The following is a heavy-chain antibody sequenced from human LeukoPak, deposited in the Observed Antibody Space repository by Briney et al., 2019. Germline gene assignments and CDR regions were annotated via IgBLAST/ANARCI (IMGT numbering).Heavy chain of an antibody. V-gene: IGHV4-59*01. CDR2: ISYSGST. CDR1: GGSFSYY. D-gene: IGHD6-19*01. CDR3: ARDQDNSGWSSFDY. Sequence: PSETLSLTCAVYGGSFSYYWSWIRRPPGKGLEWIGYISYSGSTNYNPSLESRVTISLDTSKNQFSLKLSSVTAADTAVYYCARDQDNSGWSSFDYWGQGTLVTVSS. J-gene: IGHJ4*02.